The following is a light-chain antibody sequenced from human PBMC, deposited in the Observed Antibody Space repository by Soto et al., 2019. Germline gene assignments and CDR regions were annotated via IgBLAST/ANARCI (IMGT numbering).Light chain of an antibody. J-gene: IGLJ2*01. Sequence: QSALTQPASVSVSPGQSITISCTGTSNDVGGHNYVSWYQQRPGKVPKLMIYEVTNRPSGVSNRFSGSKSGNTASLTISGLQAEDEADYYCTSYTTNSTVLFGGGTQLTVL. CDR3: TSYTTNSTVL. CDR2: EVT. CDR1: SNDVGGHNY. V-gene: IGLV2-14*01.